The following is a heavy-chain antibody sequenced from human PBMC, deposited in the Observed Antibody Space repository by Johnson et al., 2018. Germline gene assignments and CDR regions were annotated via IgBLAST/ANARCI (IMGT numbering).Heavy chain of an antibody. V-gene: IGHV1-69*12. CDR3: ARGALVVAATSYYYGMDV. CDR1: GGTFSNYA. Sequence: QVQLVQSGAEVKKPGSSVKVSCKASGGTFSNYAISWVRQAPGQGLEWMGGIIPIFGPTNYAQKFQGKVTITADESTSTAYMELSSLRSEDTAVDYCARGALVVAATSYYYGMDVWGQGTTVTVSS. D-gene: IGHD2-15*01. CDR2: IIPIFGPT. J-gene: IGHJ6*02.